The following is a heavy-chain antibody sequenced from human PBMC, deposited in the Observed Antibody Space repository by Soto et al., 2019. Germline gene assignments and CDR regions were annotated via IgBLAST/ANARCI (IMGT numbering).Heavy chain of an antibody. Sequence: AASGFTFSSYSMNWVRQAPGKGLEWVSSISSSSSYIYYADSVKGRFTISRDNAKNSLYLQMNSLRAEDTAVYYCARDFGSHMDVWGQGTTVTVSS. V-gene: IGHV3-21*03. CDR2: ISSSSSYI. D-gene: IGHD3-10*01. CDR3: ARDFGSHMDV. CDR1: GFTFSSYS. J-gene: IGHJ6*02.